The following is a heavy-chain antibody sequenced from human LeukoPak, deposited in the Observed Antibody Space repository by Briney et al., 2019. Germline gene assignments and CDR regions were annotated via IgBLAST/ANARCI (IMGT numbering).Heavy chain of an antibody. J-gene: IGHJ4*02. CDR1: GFTFSSCG. D-gene: IGHD1-14*01. V-gene: IGHV3-21*01. Sequence: PGGSLRLSCAASGFTFSSCGFNWVRQAPGKGLEWVSSIGPTGTDRYYADSVRGRFTISRDNAKNSMYLQMDSLRDEDTAVYYCATETIGRHYDYWGQGTRFTVSS. CDR3: ATETIGRHYDY. CDR2: IGPTGTDR.